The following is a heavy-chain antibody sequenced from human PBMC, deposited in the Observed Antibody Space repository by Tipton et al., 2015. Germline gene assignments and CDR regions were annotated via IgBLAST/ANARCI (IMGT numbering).Heavy chain of an antibody. CDR3: ARDRGFYALGNYGDS. V-gene: IGHV1-18*01. D-gene: IGHD3-10*01. J-gene: IGHJ4*02. Sequence: QSGPEVKKAGASVKVSCKASGYTFRMYGISWVRQAPGQGLEWMGWISPYSDEKKHARNLQGRVTMTTDTSTNTAYMELRSLRSDDTAVYYCARDRGFYALGNYGDSWGQGTQVIVSS. CDR2: ISPYSDEK. CDR1: GYTFRMYG.